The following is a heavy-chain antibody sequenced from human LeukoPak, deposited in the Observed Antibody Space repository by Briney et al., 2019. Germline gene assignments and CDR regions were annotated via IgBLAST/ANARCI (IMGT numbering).Heavy chain of an antibody. J-gene: IGHJ4*02. D-gene: IGHD6-13*01. CDR1: GGSISIYY. Sequence: SETLSLTCSVSGGSISIYYWSWIRQPAGKGLEWIGRIYTSGSTNYNPSLKSRVTISVDTSKNQFSLKLSSVTAEDTAVYYCAAWGSSSWYGGLDWGQGTLVTVSS. CDR3: AAWGSSSWYGGLD. V-gene: IGHV4-4*07. CDR2: IYTSGST.